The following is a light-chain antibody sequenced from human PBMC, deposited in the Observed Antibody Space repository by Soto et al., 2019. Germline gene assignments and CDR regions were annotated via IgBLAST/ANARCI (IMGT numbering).Light chain of an antibody. J-gene: IGKJ5*01. Sequence: AIQLTQSPSSLSASVGDRVTITCRASQSISSALVWYQQRPGKAPKLLIYDASSLETGVPSRFSGSGSGTAFSLPISSLQHADFATYYSQQFDTYPPITFGQGTQLEIK. CDR1: QSISSA. CDR2: DAS. V-gene: IGKV1-13*02. CDR3: QQFDTYPPIT.